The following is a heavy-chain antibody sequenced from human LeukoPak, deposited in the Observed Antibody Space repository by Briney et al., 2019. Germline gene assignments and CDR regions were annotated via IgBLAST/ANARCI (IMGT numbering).Heavy chain of an antibody. CDR2: ISSSSSYI. D-gene: IGHD1-7*01. Sequence: NAGGSLRLSCAASGFTFSSYSINWVRQAPGKGLEWVSSISSSSSYIYYADSVKGRFTISRDNAKNSLYLQMNSLRAEDTAVYYCARDRPTGTTNFDYWGQGTLVTVSS. CDR3: ARDRPTGTTNFDY. CDR1: GFTFSSYS. J-gene: IGHJ4*02. V-gene: IGHV3-21*01.